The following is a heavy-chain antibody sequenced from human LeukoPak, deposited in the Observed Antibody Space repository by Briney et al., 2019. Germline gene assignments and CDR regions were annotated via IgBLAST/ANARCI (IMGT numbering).Heavy chain of an antibody. Sequence: GRSLRLSCAASGFTFSSYAMHWVRQAPGKGLEWVAVMSYDGSNKYYADSVKGRFAISRDNSKNTLYLQMNSLRAEDTAVYYCARAGGYSYGYYYYGMDVWGQGTTVTVSS. CDR1: GFTFSSYA. V-gene: IGHV3-30*09. D-gene: IGHD5-18*01. CDR2: MSYDGSNK. CDR3: ARAGGYSYGYYYYGMDV. J-gene: IGHJ6*02.